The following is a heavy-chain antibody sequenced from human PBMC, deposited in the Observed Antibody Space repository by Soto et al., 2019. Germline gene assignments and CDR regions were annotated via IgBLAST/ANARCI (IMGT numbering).Heavy chain of an antibody. CDR3: ARSIVVVTALDY. J-gene: IGHJ4*02. Sequence: ASVKVSCKASGYTFTTYGISWVRQAPGQGLEWMGWISTYNANTNYAQKLQGRVTMTTDTSTSTAYMELRSLRSDDTAVYYCARSIVVVTALDYWGQGTLVTVSS. CDR1: GYTFTTYG. D-gene: IGHD2-21*02. CDR2: ISTYNANT. V-gene: IGHV1-18*01.